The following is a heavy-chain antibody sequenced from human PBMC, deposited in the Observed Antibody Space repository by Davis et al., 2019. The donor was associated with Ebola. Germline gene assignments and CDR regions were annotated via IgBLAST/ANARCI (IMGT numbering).Heavy chain of an antibody. Sequence: GESLKISCKGSGYSFTSYWISWVRQMPGKGLEWMGRIDPSDSYTNYSPSFQGHVTISADKSISTAYLQWSSLKASDTAMYYCARRYCSSTSCFTGAFDIWGQGTMVTVSS. J-gene: IGHJ3*02. D-gene: IGHD2-2*02. CDR2: IDPSDSYT. CDR3: ARRYCSSTSCFTGAFDI. V-gene: IGHV5-10-1*01. CDR1: GYSFTSYW.